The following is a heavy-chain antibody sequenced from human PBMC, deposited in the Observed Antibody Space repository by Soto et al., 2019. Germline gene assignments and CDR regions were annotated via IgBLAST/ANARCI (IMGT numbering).Heavy chain of an antibody. CDR3: ARHDIGGIAAAGLLVGDYYYYGMDV. V-gene: IGHV5-10-1*01. CDR1: GYSFTSYW. CDR2: IDPSDSYT. D-gene: IGHD6-13*01. Sequence: PGESLKISCKGSGYSFTSYWISWVRQMPGKGLEWMGRIDPSDSYTNYSPSFQGHVTISADKSISTAYLQWSSLKASDTAMYYCARHDIGGIAAAGLLVGDYYYYGMDVWGQGTTVTVSS. J-gene: IGHJ6*02.